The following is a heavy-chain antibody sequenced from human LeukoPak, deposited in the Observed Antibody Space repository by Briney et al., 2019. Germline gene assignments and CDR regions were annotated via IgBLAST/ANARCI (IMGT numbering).Heavy chain of an antibody. D-gene: IGHD5-24*01. Sequence: GGSLRLSCAASGFTFSSYGMHWVRQAPGKGLEWVAFIRYDGSNKYYADSVKGRFTISRDNSKNTLYLQMNSLRAEDTAVYYCAKREMATIGYHYYYYMDVWGKGTTVTVSS. CDR2: IRYDGSNK. CDR3: AKREMATIGYHYYYYMDV. J-gene: IGHJ6*03. V-gene: IGHV3-30*02. CDR1: GFTFSSYG.